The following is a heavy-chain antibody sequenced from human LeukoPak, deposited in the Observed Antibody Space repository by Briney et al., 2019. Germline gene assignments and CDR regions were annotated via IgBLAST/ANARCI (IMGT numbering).Heavy chain of an antibody. Sequence: SETLSLTCTVSGGCISSYYWSWIRQPPGKGLEWIGYIYYSGSTNYNPSLKSRVTISVDTSKNQFSLKLSSVTAADTAVYYCARSIGNYFDYWGQGTLVTVSS. CDR3: ARSIGNYFDY. D-gene: IGHD1-26*01. CDR1: GGCISSYY. CDR2: IYYSGST. J-gene: IGHJ4*02. V-gene: IGHV4-59*01.